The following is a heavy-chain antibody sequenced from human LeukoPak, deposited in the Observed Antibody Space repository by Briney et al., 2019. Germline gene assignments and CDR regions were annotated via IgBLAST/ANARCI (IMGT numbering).Heavy chain of an antibody. V-gene: IGHV3-21*01. D-gene: IGHD5-18*01. CDR2: ISSSSSYI. J-gene: IGHJ5*02. CDR1: GFTFSSYS. CDR3: AKELRDTAGFDP. Sequence: GGSLRLSCAASGFTFSSYSMNWVRQAPGKGLEWVSSISSSSSYIYYADSVKGRFTISRDNAKNSLYLQMNSLRAEDTAVYYCAKELRDTAGFDPRGQGTLVTVSS.